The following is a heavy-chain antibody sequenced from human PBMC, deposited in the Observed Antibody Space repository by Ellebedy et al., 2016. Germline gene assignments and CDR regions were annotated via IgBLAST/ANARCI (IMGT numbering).Heavy chain of an antibody. J-gene: IGHJ4*02. CDR2: IRAKPNSYAT. Sequence: GGSLRLSXVASGFTFSDSAMHWVRQASGKGLEWVGRIRAKPNSYATAYSASVKGRFTISRNDSKNTAYLQMNSLKTEDTAVYYCTSEGATIRWGQGTLVTVSS. D-gene: IGHD1-26*01. V-gene: IGHV3-73*01. CDR1: GFTFSDSA. CDR3: TSEGATIR.